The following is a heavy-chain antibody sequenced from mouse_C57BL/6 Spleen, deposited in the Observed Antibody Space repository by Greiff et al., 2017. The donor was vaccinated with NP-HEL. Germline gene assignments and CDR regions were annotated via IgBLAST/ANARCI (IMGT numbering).Heavy chain of an antibody. J-gene: IGHJ2*01. V-gene: IGHV1-55*01. Sequence: VQLQQPGAELVKPGASVKMSCKASGYTFTRSWITWVKQRPGQGLEWLGAIYPGSGSTNYNEKFKSKATLTVDTSSSTAYMQLSSLTSEDSAVYYCAREEFITTAYYFDYWGQGTTLTVSS. CDR3: AREEFITTAYYFDY. D-gene: IGHD1-1*01. CDR1: GYTFTRSW. CDR2: IYPGSGST.